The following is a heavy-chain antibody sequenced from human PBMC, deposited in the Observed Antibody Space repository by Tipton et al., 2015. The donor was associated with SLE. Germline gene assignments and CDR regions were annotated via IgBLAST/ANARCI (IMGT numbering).Heavy chain of an antibody. D-gene: IGHD3-16*01. Sequence: TLSLTCAVYGGSFSGYYWSWSRQPPGKVLGWIGEIKHRGSTNYNPSLKSGLTISVDTSKNQFSLRLSSVTAADTALYYCARGDLYSDYVWGTLRGPFDICDQGTVVTVSS. J-gene: IGHJ3*02. CDR3: ARGDLYSDYVWGTLRGPFDI. CDR2: IKHRGST. V-gene: IGHV4-34*01. CDR1: GGSFSGYY.